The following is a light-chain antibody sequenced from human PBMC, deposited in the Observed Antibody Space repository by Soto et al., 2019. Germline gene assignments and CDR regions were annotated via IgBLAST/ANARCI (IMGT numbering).Light chain of an antibody. CDR3: QQRYSAPQYT. CDR1: ETVSKY. V-gene: IGKV1-39*01. CDR2: AAS. J-gene: IGKJ2*01. Sequence: DIQMTQSPTSLAASVGDRVTITCRASETVSKYVNWYQQKPGKAPNLLIYAASSLHIGVPSRFSGSGSGTDFTLTINSLQPEDFATYYCQQRYSAPQYTFGQGTKLEIK.